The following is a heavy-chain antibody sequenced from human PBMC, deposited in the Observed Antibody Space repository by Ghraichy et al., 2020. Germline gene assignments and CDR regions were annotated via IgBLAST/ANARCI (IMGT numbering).Heavy chain of an antibody. V-gene: IGHV1-69*13. J-gene: IGHJ5*02. CDR1: GGTFSSYA. CDR2: IIPIFGTA. CDR3: ARQRNSGSYYGSSWFDP. Sequence: SVKVSCKASGGTFSSYAISWVRQAPGQGLEWMGGIIPIFGTANYAQKFQGRVTITADESTSTAYMELSSLRSEDTAVYYCARQRNSGSYYGSSWFDPWGQGTLVTVSS. D-gene: IGHD1-26*01.